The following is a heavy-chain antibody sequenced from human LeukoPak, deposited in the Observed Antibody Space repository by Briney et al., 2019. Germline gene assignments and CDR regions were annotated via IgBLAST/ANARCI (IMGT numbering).Heavy chain of an antibody. CDR1: GFTFSSYV. V-gene: IGHV3-23*01. Sequence: GGSLRLSCAASGFTFSSYVMSWVRRAPGKGLESVSGISGGGAKTYNADSVKGRFTISRDNSKNTLYLQMSSLRAEDTAVYYCAKGGDSNSWYYFNYWGQGTLVTVSS. CDR2: ISGGGAKT. J-gene: IGHJ4*02. D-gene: IGHD6-13*01. CDR3: AKGGDSNSWYYFNY.